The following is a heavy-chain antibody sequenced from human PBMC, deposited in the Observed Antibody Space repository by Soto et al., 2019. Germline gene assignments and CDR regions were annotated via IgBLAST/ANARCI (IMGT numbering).Heavy chain of an antibody. J-gene: IGHJ3*01. D-gene: IGHD6-19*01. V-gene: IGHV3-23*01. CDR3: ASGLAVGATVPFDV. CDR2: ISGSGGST. CDR1: GFTFSSYA. Sequence: EVQVLESGGGLEQPGGSLRLSCASSGFTFSSYAMNWVRQAPGKGLEWVSAISGSGGSTHYADSVKGRFTISRDNSKSTLYLQMNSLRVEDTGVYYCASGLAVGATVPFDVWGQGTVVTVSS.